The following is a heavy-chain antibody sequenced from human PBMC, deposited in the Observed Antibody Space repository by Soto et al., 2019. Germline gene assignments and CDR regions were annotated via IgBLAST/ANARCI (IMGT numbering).Heavy chain of an antibody. V-gene: IGHV1-69*04. D-gene: IGHD2-15*01. CDR1: GGTFSSYT. J-gene: IGHJ4*02. CDR3: ARDLGYCSGGSCKESDY. CDR2: IIPILGIA. Sequence: SVKVSCKASGGTFSSYTISWVRQAPGQGLEWMGRIIPILGIANYAQKFQGRVTIIADKSTSTAYMELSSLRSEDTAVYYCARDLGYCSGGSCKESDYWGQGTLVTVS.